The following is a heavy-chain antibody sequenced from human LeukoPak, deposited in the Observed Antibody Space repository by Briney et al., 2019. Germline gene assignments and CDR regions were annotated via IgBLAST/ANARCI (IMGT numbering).Heavy chain of an antibody. CDR1: GFTFSSFG. CDR2: IRYDGSNK. J-gene: IGHJ6*03. V-gene: IGHV3-30*02. CDR3: AKDTVKVSTIRRVPHYMDV. Sequence: GGSLRLSCAASGFTFSSFGMHWVRQAPGKGLEWVAFIRYDGSNKYYADSVKGRFTISRDNSKNTLYLQMNSLRTEDTAVYYCAKDTVKVSTIRRVPHYMDVWGKGTTVTISS. D-gene: IGHD5/OR15-5a*01.